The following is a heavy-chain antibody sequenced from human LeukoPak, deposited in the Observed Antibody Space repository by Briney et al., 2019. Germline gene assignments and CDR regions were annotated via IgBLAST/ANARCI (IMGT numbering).Heavy chain of an antibody. CDR3: ARGGSYYAH. CDR2: ISSSGTTI. J-gene: IGHJ4*02. D-gene: IGHD1-26*01. V-gene: IGHV3-48*03. Sequence: GGSLRLSCAASGFTFGNYEMNWVRQAPGKGLEWVSYISSSGTTIYDADSVKGRFTISRDNAKNSLYLQMSSLRAEDTAVYYCARGGSYYAHWGQGTLVSVSS. CDR1: GFTFGNYE.